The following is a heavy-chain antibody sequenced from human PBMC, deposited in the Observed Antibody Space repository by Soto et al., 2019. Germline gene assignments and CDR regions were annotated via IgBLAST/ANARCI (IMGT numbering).Heavy chain of an antibody. V-gene: IGHV4-4*02. J-gene: IGHJ4*02. Sequence: PSETLCITCAFSGGSISISNWWSWFRQPPVKGLEWIGEIYHSGSTNYNPSLKSRVTISVDKSKNQFSLKLSSVTAADTAVYYCAVGIAVAGTVGYYFDYWGQGTMVTVSS. D-gene: IGHD6-19*01. CDR3: AVGIAVAGTVGYYFDY. CDR2: IYHSGST. CDR1: GGSISISNW.